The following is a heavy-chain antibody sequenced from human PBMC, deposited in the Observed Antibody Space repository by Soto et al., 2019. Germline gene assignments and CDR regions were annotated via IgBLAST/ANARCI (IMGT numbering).Heavy chain of an antibody. CDR3: TGRPWLSCMDF. V-gene: IGHV6-1*01. CDR1: GDSVSSNSAG. J-gene: IGHJ4*03. D-gene: IGHD2-8*01. Sequence: PSQTLSLTCVISGDSVSSNSAGWNWIRQSPSRGLEWLGRTYYKSKWNNDYALSVKSRITINPDTSKNQFSLHLYSVTPEDTAVYFCTGRPWLSCMDFCCQAILVTVFS. CDR2: TYYKSKWNN.